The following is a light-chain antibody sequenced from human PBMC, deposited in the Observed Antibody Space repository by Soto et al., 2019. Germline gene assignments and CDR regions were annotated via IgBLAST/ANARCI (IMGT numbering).Light chain of an antibody. CDR1: QSVSNNY. CDR2: GSS. V-gene: IGKV3-20*01. J-gene: IGKJ2*01. CDR3: QQHGSSPPYT. Sequence: VLTQSPGTLSLSPGERATLSCRASQSVSNNYFAWYQQKPGQAPRLLIFGSSDRATGIPDRFSGSGSGTDFTLTISRLEPEDFAVYYCQQHGSSPPYTFGQGTKLEIK.